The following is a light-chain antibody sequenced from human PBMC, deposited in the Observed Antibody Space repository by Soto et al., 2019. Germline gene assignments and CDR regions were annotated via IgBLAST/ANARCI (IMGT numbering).Light chain of an antibody. CDR1: SSDVGGYNY. CDR2: EVS. J-gene: IGLJ1*01. CDR3: SSYEASNNYV. V-gene: IGLV2-8*01. Sequence: QSALTQPPSASGSPGQSVTISCTGTSSDVGGYNYVSWYQQHPGKAPKLMIYEVSKRPSGVPDRFSGSKSGNTASLTVSGLQAEDEDDYYCSSYEASNNYVFGTGTKVTVL.